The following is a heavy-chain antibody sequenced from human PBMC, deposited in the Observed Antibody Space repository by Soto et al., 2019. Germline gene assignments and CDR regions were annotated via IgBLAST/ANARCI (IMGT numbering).Heavy chain of an antibody. CDR2: IIPIFGTA. CDR3: ASKIVGAAYY. CDR1: GGTFSSYA. J-gene: IGHJ4*02. V-gene: IGHV1-69*06. D-gene: IGHD1-26*01. Sequence: SVKVSCKASGGTFSSYAISWVRQAPGQGLEWMGGIIPIFGTANYAQKFQGRVTITADKSTSTAYMEPGSLRSEDTAVYYCASKIVGAAYYWGQGTLVTVSS.